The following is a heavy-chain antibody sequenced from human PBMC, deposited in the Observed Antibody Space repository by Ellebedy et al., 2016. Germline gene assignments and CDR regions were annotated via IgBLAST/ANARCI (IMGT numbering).Heavy chain of an antibody. CDR1: GFTFSRSG. D-gene: IGHD2-8*02. J-gene: IGHJ4*02. CDR3: ARDKNTGYIDY. CDR2: IWLDGSKE. V-gene: IGHV3-33*01. Sequence: GESLKISCAASGFTFSRSGMHWVRQAPGKGLEWVAIIWLDGSKEYYADSVKGRFTISRDNSKNTLYMQINSLRAEDTAVYYCARDKNTGYIDYWGQGALVTVSS.